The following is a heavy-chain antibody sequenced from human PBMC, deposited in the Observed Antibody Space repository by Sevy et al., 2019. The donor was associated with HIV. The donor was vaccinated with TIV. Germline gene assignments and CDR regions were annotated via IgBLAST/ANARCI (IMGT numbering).Heavy chain of an antibody. Sequence: ASVKASCKASGYTLTSHYMHWVRQAPGQGLEWMGISNPSGGYTRYAQKFQGRVIMARDTSTSTAYMELSSLRSDDTAVYYCASLAVASGLDYMDVWGKGTTVTVSS. CDR3: ASLAVASGLDYMDV. J-gene: IGHJ6*03. V-gene: IGHV1-46*01. CDR1: GYTLTSHY. CDR2: SNPSGGYT. D-gene: IGHD6-19*01.